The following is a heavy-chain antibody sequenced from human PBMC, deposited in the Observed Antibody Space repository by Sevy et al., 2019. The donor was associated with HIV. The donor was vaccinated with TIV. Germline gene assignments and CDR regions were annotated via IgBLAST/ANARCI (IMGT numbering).Heavy chain of an antibody. Sequence: ASVKVSCKASGFTFTSSAVQWVRQARGQRLEWIGWIVVGSGNTNYAQKFQERVTITRDMSTSTAYMELSSLRSEDTAVYYCAAGRYSSSSFDYWGQGTLVTLSS. D-gene: IGHD6-6*01. V-gene: IGHV1-58*01. J-gene: IGHJ4*02. CDR1: GFTFTSSA. CDR2: IVVGSGNT. CDR3: AAGRYSSSSFDY.